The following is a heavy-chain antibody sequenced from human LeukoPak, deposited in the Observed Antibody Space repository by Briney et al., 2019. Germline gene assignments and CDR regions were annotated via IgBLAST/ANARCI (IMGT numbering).Heavy chain of an antibody. D-gene: IGHD5-18*01. CDR1: GFTFSSYA. V-gene: IGHV3-23*01. Sequence: GGSLRLSCAASGFTFSSYAMSWVRQAPGKGLEWVSTISGSGGSTYYADSVKGRFTISRDNSKNTLYLQMNSLRAEDTAVYYCAKNAGYSYGLYYFDYWGQGTLVTVSS. CDR2: ISGSGGST. J-gene: IGHJ4*02. CDR3: AKNAGYSYGLYYFDY.